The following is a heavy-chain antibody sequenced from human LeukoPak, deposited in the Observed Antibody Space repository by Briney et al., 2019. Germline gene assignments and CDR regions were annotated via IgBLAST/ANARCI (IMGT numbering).Heavy chain of an antibody. Sequence: ASVKVSCKASGYXFTGYYMHWVRQAPGQGLEWMGWINPNTGVTNYAQKFQGRVTLTRDTSIITAYMELTRLRSDDTAVYYCARDRTTVTTGYYGMDVWGQGTTVTVSS. V-gene: IGHV1-2*02. CDR3: ARDRTTVTTGYYGMDV. J-gene: IGHJ6*02. CDR1: GYXFTGYY. D-gene: IGHD4-17*01. CDR2: INPNTGVT.